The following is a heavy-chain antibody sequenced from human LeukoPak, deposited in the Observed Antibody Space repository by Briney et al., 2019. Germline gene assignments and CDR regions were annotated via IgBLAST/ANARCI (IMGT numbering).Heavy chain of an antibody. CDR1: GGSITSYY. V-gene: IGHV4-59*01. CDR3: ASGGSCSTSDHYYYYYMDV. D-gene: IGHD2-2*01. CDR2: IYYSGST. Sequence: SETLSLTCTVSGGSITSYYWSWIRQPPGKGLEWIGSIYYSGSTNYNPSLKSRVTISVDTSKNQFSLKLSSVTAADTAVYYCASGGSCSTSDHYYYYYMDVWGKGTTVTISS. J-gene: IGHJ6*03.